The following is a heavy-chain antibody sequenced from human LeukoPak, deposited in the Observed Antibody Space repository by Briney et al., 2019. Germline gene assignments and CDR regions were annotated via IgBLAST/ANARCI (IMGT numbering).Heavy chain of an antibody. V-gene: IGHV3-48*01. CDR2: VSSSSSTI. D-gene: IGHD1/OR15-1a*01. CDR3: SRVGGDWRTGTYFYYYMDV. J-gene: IGHJ6*03. Sequence: GGSLTLSCAPSGFTLSRYRMNWVRQAPGQGLEWVSYVSSSSSTIHYADSVKGPFNLSRDNAKNSLYLQMNSLRAEDPARFYFSRVGGDWRTGTYFYYYMDVWGKGSTVTVSS. CDR1: GFTLSRYR.